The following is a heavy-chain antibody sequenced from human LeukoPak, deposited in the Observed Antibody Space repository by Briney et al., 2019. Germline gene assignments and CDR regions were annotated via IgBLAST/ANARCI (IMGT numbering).Heavy chain of an antibody. Sequence: PSETLSLTCTVSGGSNSSYYWRWIRQPRGKGLEWIGYIYYSGCTNYNPSVKSRVTISVDMSKNQFSLKLSSVTAADTAVYYCARDSLPYYYDSSGQFDPWGQGTLVTVSS. CDR2: IYYSGCT. CDR1: GGSNSSYY. D-gene: IGHD3-22*01. V-gene: IGHV4-59*01. CDR3: ARDSLPYYYDSSGQFDP. J-gene: IGHJ5*02.